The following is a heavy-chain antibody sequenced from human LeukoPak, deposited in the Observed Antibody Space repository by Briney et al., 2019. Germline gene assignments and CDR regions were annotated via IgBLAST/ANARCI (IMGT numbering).Heavy chain of an antibody. J-gene: IGHJ4*02. D-gene: IGHD3-3*01. CDR1: GGSISSYF. CDR3: ARDRSLDTIFGVVTPHFDY. V-gene: IGHV4-4*07. CDR2: IYTSGST. Sequence: SETLSLTCTVSGGSISSYFWSWIRQPAGKGLEWIGRIYTSGSTNYNPSLKSRVTMSVKTSKNQFSLKLSSVTAADTAVYYCARDRSLDTIFGVVTPHFDYWGQGTLVTVSS.